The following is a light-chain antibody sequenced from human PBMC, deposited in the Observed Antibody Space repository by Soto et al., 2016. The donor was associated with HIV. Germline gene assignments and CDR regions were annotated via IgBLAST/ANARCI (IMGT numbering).Light chain of an antibody. J-gene: IGLJ2*01. V-gene: IGLV3-21*03. Sequence: SYVLTQPPSVSVAPGKTARITCGGTNVGSKSVHWYQQKPGQAPVLVVYDDSDRPSGIPERFSGSNSGNTATLTISRVDIGDEADYYCQVWDSDSDPVVFGGGTKLTVL. CDR2: DDS. CDR1: NVGSKS. CDR3: QVWDSDSDPVV.